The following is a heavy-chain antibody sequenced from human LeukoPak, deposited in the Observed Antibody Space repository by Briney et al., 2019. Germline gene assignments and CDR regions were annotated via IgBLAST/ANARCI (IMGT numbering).Heavy chain of an antibody. CDR3: ARLNCDYVWGSYPLWGYYYMDV. D-gene: IGHD3-16*02. CDR1: GGSISSYY. J-gene: IGHJ6*03. CDR2: IYYSGST. V-gene: IGHV4-59*01. Sequence: SETLSLTCTVSGGSISSYYWSWIRQPPGKGLEWIGYIYYSGSTNYNPSLKSRVTISVDTSKNQFSLKLSSVTAADTAVYYCARLNCDYVWGSYPLWGYYYMDVWGKGTTVTVSS.